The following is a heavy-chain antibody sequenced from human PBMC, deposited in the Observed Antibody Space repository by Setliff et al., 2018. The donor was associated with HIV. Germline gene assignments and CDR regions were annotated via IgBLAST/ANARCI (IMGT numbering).Heavy chain of an antibody. Sequence: PSETLSLTCAVSDYSISSGFYWGWIRQPPGKGLEWIGSIYHTGSTYYNPSLKSRVTMSVDTSKNRFSRKLSSVTAADTAIFYCARHAGSGARDDAFDIWGQGPLVTVSS. CDR3: ARHAGSGARDDAFDI. CDR1: DYSISSGFY. CDR2: IYHTGST. J-gene: IGHJ3*02. V-gene: IGHV4-38-2*01. D-gene: IGHD6-19*01.